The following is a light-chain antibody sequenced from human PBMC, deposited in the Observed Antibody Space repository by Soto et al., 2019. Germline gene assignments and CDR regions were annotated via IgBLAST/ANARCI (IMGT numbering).Light chain of an antibody. CDR3: HQYNTWPPWT. V-gene: IGKV3-15*01. Sequence: EIVMTQSPATLSVSPGERATLSCRASQSVSSNLAWYQQKPGQAPRLLTYGASTRATGIPARFSGSGSGTEFTLTISSLQSEDYAVYYCHQYNTWPPWTFGQGTKVDIK. CDR2: GAS. CDR1: QSVSSN. J-gene: IGKJ1*01.